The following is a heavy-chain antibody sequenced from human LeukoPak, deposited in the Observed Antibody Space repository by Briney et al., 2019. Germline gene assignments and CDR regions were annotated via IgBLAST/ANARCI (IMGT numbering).Heavy chain of an antibody. J-gene: IGHJ4*02. Sequence: GASVKVSCKASGGTFSSYAISWVRQALGQGLEWMGGIIPIFGTANYAQKFQGRVTITADESTSTAYMELSSLRSEDTAVYYCARGSTYYDSSGQVPFDYWGQGTLVTVSS. CDR3: ARGSTYYDSSGQVPFDY. CDR2: IIPIFGTA. D-gene: IGHD3-22*01. V-gene: IGHV1-69*13. CDR1: GGTFSSYA.